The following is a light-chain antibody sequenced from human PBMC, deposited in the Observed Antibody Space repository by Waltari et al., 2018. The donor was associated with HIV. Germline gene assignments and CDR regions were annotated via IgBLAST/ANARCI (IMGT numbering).Light chain of an antibody. J-gene: IGLJ3*02. CDR3: QTWDTGIRV. V-gene: IGLV4-69*01. CDR1: SGHSNYD. Sequence: QLVLTQSPSASASLGASVKFTCTLSSGHSNYDIAWHQQQPEKGPRYWMKLNRDGSHSKGAGIPVRFSGSSSGAERDLTISSLQSEDEADYYCQTWDTGIRVFGGGTKLTVL. CDR2: LNRDGSH.